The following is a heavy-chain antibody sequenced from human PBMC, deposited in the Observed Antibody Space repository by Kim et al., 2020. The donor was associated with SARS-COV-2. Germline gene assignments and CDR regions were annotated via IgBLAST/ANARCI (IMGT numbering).Heavy chain of an antibody. CDR1: GYTFSNYG. J-gene: IGHJ4*02. CDR3: ARAEAVAGTVPSGGYFDY. V-gene: IGHV1-18*01. Sequence: ASVKVSCKASGYTFSNYGISWVRQAPGQGPEWMAWINSYNGDRNYAQKFQGRVTVTTDSSTSTAYMELRSLRSDDTAVYYCARAEAVAGTVPSGGYFDYWGQGSLVTVSS. D-gene: IGHD6-19*01. CDR2: INSYNGDR.